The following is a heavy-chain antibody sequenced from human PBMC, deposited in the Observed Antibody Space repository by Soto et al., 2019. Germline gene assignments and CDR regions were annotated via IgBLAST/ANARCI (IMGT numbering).Heavy chain of an antibody. CDR1: GYSFTSYW. Sequence: GESLKISCKGSGYSFTSYWIGWVRQMPGKGLEWMGIIYPGDSDTRYSPSFQGQVTISADKSISTAYLQWSSLKASDTAMYYCARHSSLLWFGELLHYYGMDVWGQGTTVTVSS. D-gene: IGHD3-10*01. CDR3: ARHSSLLWFGELLHYYGMDV. V-gene: IGHV5-51*01. J-gene: IGHJ6*02. CDR2: IYPGDSDT.